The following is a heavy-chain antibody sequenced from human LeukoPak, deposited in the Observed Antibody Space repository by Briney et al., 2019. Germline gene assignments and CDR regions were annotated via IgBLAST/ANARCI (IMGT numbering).Heavy chain of an antibody. CDR2: ISSSSSYI. D-gene: IGHD3-22*01. Sequence: GGSLRLSCAASGFTFSSYSMNWVRQAPGKGLEWVSSISSSSSYIYYADSVKGRFTISRDNAKNSLYLQMNSLRAEDTAVYYCARVELAYYDSSGYYSYYYGMDVWGQGTTVTVSS. CDR1: GFTFSSYS. CDR3: ARVELAYYDSSGYYSYYYGMDV. V-gene: IGHV3-21*01. J-gene: IGHJ6*02.